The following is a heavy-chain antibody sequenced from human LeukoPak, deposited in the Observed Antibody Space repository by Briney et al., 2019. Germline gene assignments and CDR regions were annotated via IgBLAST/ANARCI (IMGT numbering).Heavy chain of an antibody. D-gene: IGHD3-22*01. J-gene: IGHJ6*03. V-gene: IGHV3-48*04. CDR1: GFTFSSYS. CDR2: ISSSSSTI. Sequence: GGSLRLSCAASGFTFSSYSMNWVRQAPGKGLEWVSYISSSSSTIYYADSVKGRFTISRDNAKNSLYLQMNSLRAEDTAVYYCARDQVTYYDSSGYYYWKYYYYYYMDVWGKGTTVTVSS. CDR3: ARDQVTYYDSSGYYYWKYYYYYYMDV.